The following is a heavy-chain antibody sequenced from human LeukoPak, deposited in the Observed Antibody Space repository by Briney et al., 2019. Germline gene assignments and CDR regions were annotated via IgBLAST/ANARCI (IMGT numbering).Heavy chain of an antibody. J-gene: IGHJ3*02. Sequence: PSETLSLTCTVSGGSISSGGYYWSWIRQHPGKGLEWIGYIYYSGSTYYNPSLKSRATISVDTSKNQFSLKLSSVTAADTAVYYCARDPVAAPAFDIWGQGTMVTVSS. CDR2: IYYSGST. D-gene: IGHD4-23*01. V-gene: IGHV4-31*03. CDR1: GGSISSGGYY. CDR3: ARDPVAAPAFDI.